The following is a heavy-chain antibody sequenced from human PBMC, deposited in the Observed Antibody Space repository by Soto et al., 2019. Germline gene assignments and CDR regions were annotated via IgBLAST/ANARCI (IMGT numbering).Heavy chain of an antibody. D-gene: IGHD2-15*01. CDR2: INAANGDA. Sequence: TSVKVSCKASGYSFPSYTLHWVRPAPGQRLEWMGWINAANGDAKHSQNFQGRVTITRDTSATTGYMELSSLRSEDTAVYYCARGYCSGGTCYSGWYLDLWGRGTLVTVSS. CDR1: GYSFPSYT. CDR3: ARGYCSGGTCYSGWYLDL. V-gene: IGHV1-3*01. J-gene: IGHJ2*01.